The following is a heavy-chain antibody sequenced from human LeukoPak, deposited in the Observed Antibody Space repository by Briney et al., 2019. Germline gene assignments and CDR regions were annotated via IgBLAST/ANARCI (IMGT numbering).Heavy chain of an antibody. V-gene: IGHV4-4*09. Sequence: PSETLSLTCTVSGGSISSYYWSWIRQPPGKGLEWIWYIHTSGSTNYNPSLKSRVTISVDTSKNQFSLKLSSVTAADTAVYYCARRRMLGVSGGCCWFDPWGQGTLVTVSS. J-gene: IGHJ5*02. CDR1: GGSISSYY. D-gene: IGHD3-16*01. CDR2: IHTSGST. CDR3: ARRRMLGVSGGCCWFDP.